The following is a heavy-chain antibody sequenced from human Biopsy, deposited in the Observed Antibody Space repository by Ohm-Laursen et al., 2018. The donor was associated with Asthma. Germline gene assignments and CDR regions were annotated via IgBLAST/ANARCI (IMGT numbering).Heavy chain of an antibody. CDR1: GFVFSQCG. V-gene: IGHV3-30*03. D-gene: IGHD3-22*01. J-gene: IGHJ3*02. CDR3: ARQSGQDYGDSSGFDI. Sequence: RSLRLSCAASGFVFSQCGMHWVRQGPGKGLEWVALVSSDGHYKYYEDSVKGRFTISRDNSRNRLYLQINRLTVEDSAVYFCARQSGQDYGDSSGFDIWGQGTKVAVSS. CDR2: VSSDGHYK.